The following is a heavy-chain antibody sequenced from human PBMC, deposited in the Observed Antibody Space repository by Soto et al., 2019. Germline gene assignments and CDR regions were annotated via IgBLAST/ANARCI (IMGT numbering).Heavy chain of an antibody. D-gene: IGHD1-26*01. J-gene: IGHJ6*01. CDR1: GFTFSDHY. Sequence: EVLLVESGGGLGQPGGSLRLSCAASGFTFSDHYMDWVRQAPGNGLEWVARSRNRVNRQTTEYAASVKGRFTISRDESQSAGYLQIISLKIEDTAVYYCTRGLLGGAPSYTFHGMDVWVQGTTGTVSS. V-gene: IGHV3-72*01. CDR2: SRNRVNRQTT. CDR3: TRGLLGGAPSYTFHGMDV.